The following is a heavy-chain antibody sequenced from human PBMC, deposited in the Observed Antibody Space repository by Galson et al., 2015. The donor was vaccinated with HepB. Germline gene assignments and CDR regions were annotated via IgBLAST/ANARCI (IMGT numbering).Heavy chain of an antibody. CDR2: IKSKTDGGTT. V-gene: IGHV3-15*01. J-gene: IGHJ4*02. Sequence: SLRLSRAASGFPFNNAWMSWGRQTRGQGLEWLARIKSKTDGGTTDYAAPVKGRFTISRDDSKNTLYLQMNSLKTEDTAVYYCTTDVHWGQGTLVTVSS. CDR3: TTDVH. CDR1: GFPFNNAW.